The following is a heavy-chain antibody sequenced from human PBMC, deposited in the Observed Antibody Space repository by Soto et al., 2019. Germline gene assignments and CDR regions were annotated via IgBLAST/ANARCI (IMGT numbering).Heavy chain of an antibody. V-gene: IGHV4-31*03. J-gene: IGHJ4*02. CDR2: IYYSGST. CDR1: GGSISSGGYY. CDR3: ARGGIAVAGTIDY. Sequence: QVQLQESGPGLVKPSQTLSLTCTVSGGSISSGGYYWSWIRQHPGKGLEWIGYIYYSGSTYYNPSLNSRVTISVDTSKNQFSLKLSSVTAADTAVYYCARGGIAVAGTIDYWGQGTLVTVSS. D-gene: IGHD6-19*01.